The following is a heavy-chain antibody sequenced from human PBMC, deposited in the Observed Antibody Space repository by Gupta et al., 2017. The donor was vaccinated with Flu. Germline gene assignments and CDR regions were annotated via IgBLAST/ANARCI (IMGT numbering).Heavy chain of an antibody. Sequence: WSYRMHWVGQAPGKGLEWVAVIWSNGNNKDYADSVRGRFTISRDNYKNTMYVQMSSLRVEDTGGYYCVRGRGSYDGFDIWGQGTMVTVSS. CDR1: WSYR. V-gene: IGHV3-33*01. D-gene: IGHD3-10*01. CDR3: VRGRGSYDGFDI. J-gene: IGHJ3*02. CDR2: IWSNGNNK.